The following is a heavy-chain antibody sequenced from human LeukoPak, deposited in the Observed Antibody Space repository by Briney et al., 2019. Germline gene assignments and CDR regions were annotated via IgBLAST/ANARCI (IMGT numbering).Heavy chain of an antibody. Sequence: GGSLRLSCAASGFTFSSYGMHWVRQAPGKGLEWVAVIWYDGSNKYYADSVKGRFTISRDNSKNTLYLQMNSLRAEDTAVYYCAKTVNHYYYMDVWGKGTTVTVSS. V-gene: IGHV3-33*06. J-gene: IGHJ6*03. CDR3: AKTVNHYYYMDV. CDR1: GFTFSSYG. D-gene: IGHD4-11*01. CDR2: IWYDGSNK.